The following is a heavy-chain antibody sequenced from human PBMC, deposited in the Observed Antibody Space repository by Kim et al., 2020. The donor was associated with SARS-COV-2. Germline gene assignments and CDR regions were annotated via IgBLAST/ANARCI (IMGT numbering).Heavy chain of an antibody. CDR3: ARQYFYNYVDA. Sequence: TDYNPSRRSRANMSADTSKSQFSLRINSVIAADPAVYYCARQYFYNYVDAWGQGVLVTVSS. CDR2: T. J-gene: IGHJ5*02. D-gene: IGHD3-16*01. V-gene: IGHV4-4*06.